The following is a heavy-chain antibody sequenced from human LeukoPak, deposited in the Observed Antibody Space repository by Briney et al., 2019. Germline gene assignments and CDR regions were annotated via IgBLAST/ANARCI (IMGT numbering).Heavy chain of an antibody. CDR3: ARGRGGPPFDY. CDR2: ISADGGTT. V-gene: IGHV3-64*02. J-gene: IGHJ4*02. CDR1: GFSFRGYG. Sequence: PGGSLRLSCAASGFSFRGYGTHWVRQAPGKGLEYVSAISADGGTTYYADSVKDRFIISRDNAKNTLYLQMGSLRNEDMAVYYCARGRGGPPFDYWGQGTLVIVSS.